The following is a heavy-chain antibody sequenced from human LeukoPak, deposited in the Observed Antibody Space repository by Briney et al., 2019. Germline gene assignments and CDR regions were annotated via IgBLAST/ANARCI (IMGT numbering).Heavy chain of an antibody. J-gene: IGHJ4*02. CDR2: IRSDGSIK. CDR3: AKDMPAGYFDY. CDR1: GFTFFTYG. D-gene: IGHD2-2*01. Sequence: GGSLRLSCAASGFTFFTYGMHWVRQAPGKGLDWVAFIRSDGSIKYYADSVKGRFTISRDNSKSTLYLQMNSLRAEDTAVYYCAKDMPAGYFDYWGQGTLVTVSS. V-gene: IGHV3-30*02.